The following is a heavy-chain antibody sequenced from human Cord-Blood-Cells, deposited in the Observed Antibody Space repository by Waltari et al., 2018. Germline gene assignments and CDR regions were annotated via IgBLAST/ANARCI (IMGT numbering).Heavy chain of an antibody. CDR1: GFPFISFW. J-gene: IGHJ4*02. Sequence: EVQLVESGGGLVQPGGSLRLSCAASGFPFISFWMSWVRQAPGKGLEWVTNKKQDGSEKYYVDSVKGRFTISRDNAKNSLYLQMNSLRAEDTAVYYCARRAVADYWGQGTLVTVSS. CDR3: ARRAVADY. CDR2: KKQDGSEK. V-gene: IGHV3-7*01. D-gene: IGHD6-19*01.